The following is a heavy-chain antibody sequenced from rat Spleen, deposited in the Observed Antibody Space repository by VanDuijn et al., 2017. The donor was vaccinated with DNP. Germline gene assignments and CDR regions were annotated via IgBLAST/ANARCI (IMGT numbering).Heavy chain of an antibody. V-gene: IGHV5-7*01. CDR3: AVRPPPARGPFDY. Sequence: EVQLVESGGGLVQPGRSLKLSCAASGFTFSDHNMAWVRQAPKKGLEWVATISYDGSSTYYRDSVKGRFIISRNNAKSTLYLQMDSLRSDDTATYYCAVRPPPARGPFDYWGQGIMVTVSS. CDR2: ISYDGSST. CDR1: GFTFSDHN. D-gene: IGHD1-4*01. J-gene: IGHJ2*01.